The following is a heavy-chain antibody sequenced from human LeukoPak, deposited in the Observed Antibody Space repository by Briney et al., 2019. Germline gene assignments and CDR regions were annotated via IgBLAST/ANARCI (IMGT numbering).Heavy chain of an antibody. V-gene: IGHV3-21*01. J-gene: IGHJ4*02. CDR3: ARDSSLGGSYPN. CDR1: GFTFSSYS. D-gene: IGHD1-26*01. Sequence: GGSLRLSCAASGFTFSSYSMNWVRQAPGKGLEWVSSISSSSYIYYADSVKGRFTISRDNAKNSLYLQMNSLRAEDTAVYYCARDSSLGGSYPNWGQGTLVTVSS. CDR2: ISSSSYI.